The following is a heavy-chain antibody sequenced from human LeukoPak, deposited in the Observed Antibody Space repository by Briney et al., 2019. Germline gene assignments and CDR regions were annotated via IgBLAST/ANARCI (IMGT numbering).Heavy chain of an antibody. J-gene: IGHJ5*02. CDR1: GFTFSSYA. CDR3: AKGVVWSGYLNWFDP. D-gene: IGHD3-3*01. V-gene: IGHV3-23*01. Sequence: GGSLRLSCAASGFTFSSYAMSWVCQAPGKGLEWVSAISGSGGSTYYADSVKGRFTISRDNSKNTLYLQMNSLRAEDTAVYYCAKGVVWSGYLNWFDPWGQGTLVTVSS. CDR2: ISGSGGST.